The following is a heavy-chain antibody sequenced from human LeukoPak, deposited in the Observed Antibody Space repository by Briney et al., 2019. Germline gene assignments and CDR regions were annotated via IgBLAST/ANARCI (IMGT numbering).Heavy chain of an antibody. J-gene: IGHJ4*02. V-gene: IGHV3-30*18. Sequence: PLVRQAPGKGLEWVAVISYEGGTQHYADSVKGRFIISRDIPRNTLYLQMNILRTEDTAVYYCDNEGTAKVSTWSWEWDQRIQVIVSS. D-gene: IGHD6-13*01. CDR2: ISYEGGTQ. CDR3: DNEGTAKVSTWSWE.